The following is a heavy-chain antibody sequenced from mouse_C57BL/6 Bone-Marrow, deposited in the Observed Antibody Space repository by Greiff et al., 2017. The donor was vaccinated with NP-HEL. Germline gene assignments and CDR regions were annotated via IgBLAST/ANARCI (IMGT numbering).Heavy chain of an antibody. Sequence: EVKLMESGGDLVKPGGSLKLSCAASGFTFSSYGMSWVRQTPDKRLEWVATISSGGSYTYYPDSVKGRFTISRDNAKNTLYLQMSSLKSEDTAMYYCARHVATVVADFDYWGQGTTLTVSS. D-gene: IGHD1-1*01. CDR3: ARHVATVVADFDY. V-gene: IGHV5-6*01. J-gene: IGHJ2*01. CDR2: ISSGGSYT. CDR1: GFTFSSYG.